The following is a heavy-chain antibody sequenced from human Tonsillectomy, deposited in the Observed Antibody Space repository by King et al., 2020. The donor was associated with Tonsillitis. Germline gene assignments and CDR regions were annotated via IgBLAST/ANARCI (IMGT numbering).Heavy chain of an antibody. CDR2: FDPEEGET. CDR1: GKTLTELS. J-gene: IGHJ3*02. Sequence: QLVQSGAEVKRPGAAVKISCKVSGKTLTELSMHWVRQAPGEGLEWVGGFDPEEGETVYAQKFQGRVTLTEDTSTNTADMELSSLRSEDTAVYYCATEQWLGAFDIWGQGTMLTVSS. D-gene: IGHD6-19*01. V-gene: IGHV1-24*01. CDR3: ATEQWLGAFDI.